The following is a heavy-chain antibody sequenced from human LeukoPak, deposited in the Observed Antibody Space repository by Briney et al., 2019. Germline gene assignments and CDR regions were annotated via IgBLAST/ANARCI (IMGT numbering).Heavy chain of an antibody. CDR2: IYSGGST. D-gene: IGHD3-22*01. Sequence: GGSLRLSCAASGFTVSSNYMSWVRQAPGKGLEWVSVIYSGGSTYYADSVEGRFTISRHNSKNTLYLQMNSLRAEDTAVYYCARGQSGYSDAFDIWGQGTMVTVSS. J-gene: IGHJ3*02. CDR1: GFTVSSNY. CDR3: ARGQSGYSDAFDI. V-gene: IGHV3-53*04.